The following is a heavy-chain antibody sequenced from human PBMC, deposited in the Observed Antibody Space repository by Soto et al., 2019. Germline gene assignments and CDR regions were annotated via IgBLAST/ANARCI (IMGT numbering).Heavy chain of an antibody. CDR2: MSASGGST. CDR1: GFTFSNYA. Sequence: GGSLRLSCAAPGFTFSNYAMSWVRQAPGQGLEWGSVMSASGGSTYYADSVKGRFTISRDNSKNTLYLQMNSLRAEDTAVYYCAKGLLLLFLELLSTPLGQPDVWGQGTTFTLSS. J-gene: IGHJ6*02. V-gene: IGHV3-23*01. D-gene: IGHD3-3*01. CDR3: AKGLLLLFLELLSTPLGQPDV.